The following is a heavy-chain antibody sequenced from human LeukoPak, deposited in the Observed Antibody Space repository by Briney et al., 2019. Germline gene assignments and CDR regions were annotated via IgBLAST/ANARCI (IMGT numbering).Heavy chain of an antibody. CDR2: IKQDGSEK. CDR1: GFTFSSYW. D-gene: IGHD1-26*01. CDR3: ARMESWELPVSATKYYYGMDV. V-gene: IGHV3-7*01. Sequence: GGSLRLSCAASGFTFSSYWMSWVRQAPGKGLEWVANIKQDGSEKYYVDSVEGRFTISRDNAKNSLYLQMNSLRAEDTAVYYCARMESWELPVSATKYYYGMDVWGQGTTVTVSS. J-gene: IGHJ6*02.